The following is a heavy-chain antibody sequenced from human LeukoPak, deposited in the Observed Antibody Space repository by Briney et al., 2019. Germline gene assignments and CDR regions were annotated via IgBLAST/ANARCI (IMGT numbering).Heavy chain of an antibody. J-gene: IGHJ6*03. CDR1: GYTFTSYD. D-gene: IGHD3-10*01. V-gene: IGHV1-8*02. CDR3: ARGGAEKYYMGV. Sequence: ASVKVSCKASGYTFTSYDINWVRQATGQGLEWMGWMNPNSGNTGYAQKFQGRVTMTRNTSISTAYMELSSLRSEDTAVYYCARGGAEKYYMGVWGKGTTVTVSS. CDR2: MNPNSGNT.